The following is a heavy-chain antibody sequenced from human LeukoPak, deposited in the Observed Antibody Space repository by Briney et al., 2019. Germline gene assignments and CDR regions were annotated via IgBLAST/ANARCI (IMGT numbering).Heavy chain of an antibody. CDR2: ITGSGVDT. D-gene: IGHD3-22*01. J-gene: IGHJ4*02. CDR3: AKRISGYTFDS. Sequence: GGSLRLSCAASGSTFSTYDMSWVRQAPGKGLEWVSAITGSGVDTYYADSVKGRFTISRDNSKNTLYLQMSSLRAEDTAVYYCAKRISGYTFDSWGQGTLVTVSS. V-gene: IGHV3-23*01. CDR1: GSTFSTYD.